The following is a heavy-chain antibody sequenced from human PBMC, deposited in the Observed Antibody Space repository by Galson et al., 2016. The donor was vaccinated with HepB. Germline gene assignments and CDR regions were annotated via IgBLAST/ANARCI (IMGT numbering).Heavy chain of an antibody. CDR1: GFTFSNYA. Sequence: SLRLSCAASGFTFSNYAMSWVRQAPGKGLEWVSAISGNARDTYFADSVKGRFTISRGNSQNTIYLQMNSLRAEDTAVYYCAKGYGIFDYWGQGALVTVSS. CDR2: ISGNARDT. CDR3: AKGYGIFDY. J-gene: IGHJ4*02. D-gene: IGHD1-1*01. V-gene: IGHV3-23*01.